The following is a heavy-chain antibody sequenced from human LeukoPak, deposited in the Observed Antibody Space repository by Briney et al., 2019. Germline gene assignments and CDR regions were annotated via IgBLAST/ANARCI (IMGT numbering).Heavy chain of an antibody. CDR1: GFTFSSYA. Sequence: GRSLRLSCAASGFTFSSYAMHWVRQAPGKGLEWVAVISYDGSNKYYADSVKGRFTISRDNSKNTLYLQMNSLRAEDTAVYYCAKDPSVYYGDYIIRWGQGTLVLVSS. V-gene: IGHV3-30*04. CDR2: ISYDGSNK. J-gene: IGHJ4*02. D-gene: IGHD4-17*01. CDR3: AKDPSVYYGDYIIR.